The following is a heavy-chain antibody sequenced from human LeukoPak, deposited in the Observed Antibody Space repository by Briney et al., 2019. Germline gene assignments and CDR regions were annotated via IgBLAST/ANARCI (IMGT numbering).Heavy chain of an antibody. Sequence: GGSLRLSCAASGFTFSSHWMSWVRQAPGKGLEWVANINQDGRENYYVDSVKGRFAISRDNAKNSLCLQVNSLRAEDTAVYYCARVPRSSSYFDYWGQGSLVTVSS. D-gene: IGHD6-6*01. CDR1: GFTFSSHW. CDR2: INQDGREN. V-gene: IGHV3-7*05. J-gene: IGHJ4*02. CDR3: ARVPRSSSYFDY.